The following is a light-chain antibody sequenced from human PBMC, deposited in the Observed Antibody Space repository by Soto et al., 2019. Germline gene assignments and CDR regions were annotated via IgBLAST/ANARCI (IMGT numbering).Light chain of an antibody. J-gene: IGKJ4*01. CDR3: QQYGSSPLT. CDR1: QYVSTTF. V-gene: IGKV3-20*01. CDR2: GTS. Sequence: EIVLTQSPGTLSLSPGERATLSCRASQYVSTTFFAWYQQKPGQATRLLIYGTSNRATGIPDRFSGSGSGTDFTLTISRPEPEDFAVYYCQQYGSSPLTFGGGTRMEIK.